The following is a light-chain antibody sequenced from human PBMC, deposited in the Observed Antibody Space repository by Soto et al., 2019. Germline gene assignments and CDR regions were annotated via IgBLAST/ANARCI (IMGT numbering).Light chain of an antibody. V-gene: IGLV2-23*01. J-gene: IGLJ1*01. CDR1: ISDVGRYNL. Sequence: SALTQPSSVSGSPGQSITISFTGTISDVGRYNLVSWYQQHPGKAPKLIIHEDSKRSSGLSNRFSGSKSGNTASLTISGLQAEDEADYYCCSYAGSSTYVFGTGTKVTVL. CDR3: CSYAGSSTYV. CDR2: EDS.